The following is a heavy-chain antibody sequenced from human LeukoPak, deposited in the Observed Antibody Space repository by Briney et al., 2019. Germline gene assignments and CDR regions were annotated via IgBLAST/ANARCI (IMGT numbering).Heavy chain of an antibody. V-gene: IGHV3-7*03. J-gene: IGHJ4*02. CDR1: GFTFSSYW. CDR3: ATPLDYYDTSGYHQGGD. CDR2: IKQDGSKK. Sequence: GGSLRLSCAASGFTFSSYWMTWVRQAPGKGLEWVANIKQDGSKKNYVDSVKGRFTISRHNAKNSLYLQMNSLRAEDTAVYYCATPLDYYDTSGYHQGGDWGQGTLVTVSS. D-gene: IGHD3-22*01.